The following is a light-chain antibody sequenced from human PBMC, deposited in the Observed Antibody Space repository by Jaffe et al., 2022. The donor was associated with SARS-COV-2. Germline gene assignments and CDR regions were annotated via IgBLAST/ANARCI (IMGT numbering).Light chain of an antibody. CDR2: DAS. Sequence: EIVLTQSPATLSLSPGERATLSCRASQSISSCLAWYQQKPGQAPRLLIYDASNRATGIPARFSGSGSGTDFTLTISSLEPEDFAAYYCQQCSNWPLTFGGGTKVEIK. CDR1: QSISSC. CDR3: QQCSNWPLT. V-gene: IGKV3-11*01. J-gene: IGKJ4*01.